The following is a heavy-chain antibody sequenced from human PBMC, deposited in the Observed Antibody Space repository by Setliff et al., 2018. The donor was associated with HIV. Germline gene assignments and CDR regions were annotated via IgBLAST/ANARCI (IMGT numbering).Heavy chain of an antibody. CDR2: IYYSGNP. V-gene: IGHV4-31*03. CDR1: GGSISSGYYY. Sequence: SETLSLTCTVSGGSISSGYYYWSWIRQHPGKGLEWIGYIYYSGNPFYNPSLRSRVTISLDTSKNQFSLKLSSVTAADTAVYHCARGFDYAQRPPLYYFDYWGQGTLVTAPQ. CDR3: ARGFDYAQRPPLYYFDY. D-gene: IGHD2-2*01. J-gene: IGHJ4*02.